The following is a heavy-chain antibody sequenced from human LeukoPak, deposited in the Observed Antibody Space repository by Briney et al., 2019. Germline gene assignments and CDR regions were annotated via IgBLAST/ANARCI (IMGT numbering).Heavy chain of an antibody. D-gene: IGHD6-13*01. V-gene: IGHV4-38-2*02. CDR1: GYSISSGYY. CDR2: IYHSGST. CDR3: AREEWQQLVAGDPFDI. J-gene: IGHJ3*02. Sequence: PSETLSLTCAVSGYSISSGYYWGWIRQPPGKGLEWIGSIYHSGSTYYNPSLKSRVTISVDTSKNQFSLKLSSVTAADTAVYYCAREEWQQLVAGDPFDIWGQGTMVTVSS.